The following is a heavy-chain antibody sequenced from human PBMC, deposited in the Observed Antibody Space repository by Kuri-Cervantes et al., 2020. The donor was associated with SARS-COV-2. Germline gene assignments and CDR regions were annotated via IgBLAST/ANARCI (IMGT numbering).Heavy chain of an antibody. D-gene: IGHD3-3*01. V-gene: IGHV1-69*05. Sequence: SVKVSCKASGGTFSSYAISWVRQAPGQGLEWMGGIIPIFGTANYAQKFQGRVTITTDESTSTAYMELSSLRFDDTAVYYCARFHWYYDFWSGHDYWGQGTLVTVSS. CDR3: ARFHWYYDFWSGHDY. CDR2: IIPIFGTA. J-gene: IGHJ4*02. CDR1: GGTFSSYA.